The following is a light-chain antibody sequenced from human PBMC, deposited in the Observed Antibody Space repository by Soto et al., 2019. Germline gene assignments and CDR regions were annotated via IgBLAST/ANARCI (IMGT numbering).Light chain of an antibody. V-gene: IGKV3-20*01. CDR2: GAS. CDR3: QQYGSSPTWT. Sequence: ESLLTQSPGTLSLSPGERATLSCRASQSVISNYLAWYQQKPGQAPRLLIYGASTRASGIPDRFSGSGSGTDFTLTISRLEPEDSAVYYCQQYGSSPTWTFGQGTKVDSK. CDR1: QSVISNY. J-gene: IGKJ1*01.